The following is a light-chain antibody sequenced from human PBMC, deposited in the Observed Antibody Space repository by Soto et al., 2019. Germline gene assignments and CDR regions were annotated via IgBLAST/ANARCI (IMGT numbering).Light chain of an antibody. CDR2: GAS. V-gene: IGKV3-15*01. CDR3: QQYNNWPPIT. Sequence: EIVMTQSPATLSVSPGERATLSCRASQSVSSNLAWYQQKPGQAHRLLIYGASTRSTGIPARFSGSGSGTEFTLTISSLQSEDFAIYYCQQYNNWPPITVGQGTRLEIK. CDR1: QSVSSN. J-gene: IGKJ5*01.